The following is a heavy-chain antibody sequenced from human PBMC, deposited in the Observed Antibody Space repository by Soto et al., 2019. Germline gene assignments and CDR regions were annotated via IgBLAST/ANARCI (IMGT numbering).Heavy chain of an antibody. J-gene: IGHJ3*02. CDR1: GFTFSSYW. Sequence: EVQLVESGGGLVQPGGSLRLSCAASGFTFSSYWMSWVRQAPGKGLEWVANIKQDGSEKYYVDSVKGRFTISRDNAKNSLDRQMNSLSADDTAVYYCARRVSADYYGDSSGYYSGAFYIWDEGTMVTVAS. CDR2: IKQDGSEK. D-gene: IGHD3-22*01. CDR3: ARRVSADYYGDSSGYYSGAFYI. V-gene: IGHV3-7*03.